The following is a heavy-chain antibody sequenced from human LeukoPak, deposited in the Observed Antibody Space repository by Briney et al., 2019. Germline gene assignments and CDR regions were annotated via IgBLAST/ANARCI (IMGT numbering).Heavy chain of an antibody. V-gene: IGHV4-30-4*01. Sequence: SETLSLTGTVSGDSISTADFYWSWVRQPPGKGLEWIGFIYYSGSTYYNPSLKSRVTVSKDTSKNQFSLKVRSMTAADTAVYYCARVRDGYPGYFDYWGQGTLVSVSS. CDR1: GDSISTADFY. J-gene: IGHJ4*02. CDR2: IYYSGST. CDR3: ARVRDGYPGYFDY. D-gene: IGHD5-24*01.